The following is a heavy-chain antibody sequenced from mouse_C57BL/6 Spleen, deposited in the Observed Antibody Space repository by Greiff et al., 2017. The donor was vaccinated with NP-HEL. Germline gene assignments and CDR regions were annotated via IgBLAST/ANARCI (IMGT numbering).Heavy chain of an antibody. CDR2: IDPETGGT. V-gene: IGHV1-15*01. D-gene: IGHD1-1*01. Sequence: QVQLQQSGAELVRPGASVTLSCKASGYTFTDYEMHWVKQTPVHGLEWIGAIDPETGGTAYNQKFKGKAILTADKSSSTAYMELRSLTSEDSAVYYCTRLDYYGSSPFAYWGQGTLVTVSA. CDR1: GYTFTDYE. J-gene: IGHJ3*01. CDR3: TRLDYYGSSPFAY.